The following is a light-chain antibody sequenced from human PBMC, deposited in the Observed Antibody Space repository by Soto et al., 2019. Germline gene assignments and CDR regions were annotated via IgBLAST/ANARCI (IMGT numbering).Light chain of an antibody. J-gene: IGKJ1*01. CDR3: QQSYSTPRT. Sequence: DIQMTQSPSSLSASVGDRVTITCRASQSISSYLNWYQQKPGKAPKLLIYAASRLQSGVPSRFSGSGSVTVFTLTISSLQPEDFATYYCQQSYSTPRTFGQGTKVEIK. CDR1: QSISSY. CDR2: AAS. V-gene: IGKV1-39*01.